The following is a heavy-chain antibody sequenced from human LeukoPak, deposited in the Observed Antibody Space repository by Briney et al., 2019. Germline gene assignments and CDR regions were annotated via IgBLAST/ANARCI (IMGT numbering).Heavy chain of an antibody. D-gene: IGHD6-19*01. CDR2: IYYSGST. V-gene: IGHV4-59*11. CDR3: ARARWLATFDY. Sequence: SETLSLTCTVSGGSISSHYWSWIRQPPAKGLEWIGYIYYSGSTNYNPSLKSRVTISVDTSKNQFSLKLSSVTAADTAVYYCARARWLATFDYWGQGTLVTVSS. J-gene: IGHJ4*02. CDR1: GGSISSHY.